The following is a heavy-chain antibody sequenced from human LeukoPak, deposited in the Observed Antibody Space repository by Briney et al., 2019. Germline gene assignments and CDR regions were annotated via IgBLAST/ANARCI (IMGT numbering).Heavy chain of an antibody. Sequence: HPGGSLRLSCAASGFPFSSYGMHWVRQAPGKGLVWVAFIPYDGSDKFYADSVKGRFTISRDNSKNTLYLQMNSLRAEDTAVYYCAAMTSVTTGDYWGQGTLVTVSS. CDR2: IPYDGSDK. D-gene: IGHD4-11*01. CDR1: GFPFSSYG. V-gene: IGHV3-30*02. J-gene: IGHJ4*02. CDR3: AAMTSVTTGDY.